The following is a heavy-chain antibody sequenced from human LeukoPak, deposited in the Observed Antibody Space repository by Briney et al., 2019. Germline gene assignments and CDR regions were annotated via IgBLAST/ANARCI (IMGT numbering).Heavy chain of an antibody. CDR1: GGSISSSSYY. Sequence: SETLSLTCTVSGGSISSSSYYWGWIRQPPGKGLEWIGSIYYSGSTYYNPSLKSRVTISVDTSKNQFSLKLSSVTAADTAVYYCASGSYGDPYYFDYWGQGTLVTVSS. CDR2: IYYSGST. V-gene: IGHV4-39*07. J-gene: IGHJ4*02. CDR3: ASGSYGDPYYFDY. D-gene: IGHD4-17*01.